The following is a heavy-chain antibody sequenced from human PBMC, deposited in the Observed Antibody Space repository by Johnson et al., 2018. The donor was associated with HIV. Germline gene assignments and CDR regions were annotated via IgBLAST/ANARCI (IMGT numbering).Heavy chain of an antibody. V-gene: IGHV3-30*04. D-gene: IGHD3-10*01. CDR1: GFTFSSYA. Sequence: QVQLVESGGGVVQPGRSLRLSCAASGFTFSSYAMHWVRQAPGKGLEWVAVISYDGSNKYYADSVKGRFTISRDNSKNTRYLQMNSLRAEDTAVYYCARLPSWRGAFDIWGQGTMVTVSS. CDR2: ISYDGSNK. J-gene: IGHJ3*02. CDR3: ARLPSWRGAFDI.